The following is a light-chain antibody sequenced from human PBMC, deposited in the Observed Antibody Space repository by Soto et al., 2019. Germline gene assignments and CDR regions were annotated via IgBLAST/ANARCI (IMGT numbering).Light chain of an antibody. CDR1: QSVSSN. J-gene: IGKJ5*01. CDR2: GAS. V-gene: IGKV3-15*01. CDR3: QQYNNWPLPT. Sequence: EIVMAQSPATLSVSPVERATLSCMASQSVSSNLAWYQQKPGQAPRPLIYGASTRATGIPARFSGSGSGTEFTLTISSLQSEDFAVYYCQQYNNWPLPTFGQGTRLEIK.